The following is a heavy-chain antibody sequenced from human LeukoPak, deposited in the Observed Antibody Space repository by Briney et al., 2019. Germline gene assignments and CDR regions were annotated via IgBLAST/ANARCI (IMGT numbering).Heavy chain of an antibody. CDR1: GGSFSGYY. Sequence: SETLSLTCAVYGGSFSGYYWSWIRQPPGKGLEWIGEIYHSGSTNYNPSLKSRITISVDKSKNQFSLKLSSVTAADTAVYYCARARGAVFDYWGQGTLVTVSS. J-gene: IGHJ4*02. V-gene: IGHV4-34*01. CDR3: ARARGAVFDY. CDR2: IYHSGST.